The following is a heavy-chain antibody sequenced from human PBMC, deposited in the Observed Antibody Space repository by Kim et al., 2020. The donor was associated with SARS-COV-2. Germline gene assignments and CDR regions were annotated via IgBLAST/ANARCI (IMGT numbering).Heavy chain of an antibody. CDR2: INHSGST. D-gene: IGHD3-10*01. Sequence: SETLSLTCAVYGGSFSGYYWSWIRQPPGKGLEWIGEINHSGSTNYNPSLKSRVTISVDTSKNQFSLKLSSVTAADTAVYYCARGGRVLLWFGELLYPPYYYYGMDVWGQGTTVTVSS. V-gene: IGHV4-34*01. CDR3: ARGGRVLLWFGELLYPPYYYYGMDV. CDR1: GGSFSGYY. J-gene: IGHJ6*02.